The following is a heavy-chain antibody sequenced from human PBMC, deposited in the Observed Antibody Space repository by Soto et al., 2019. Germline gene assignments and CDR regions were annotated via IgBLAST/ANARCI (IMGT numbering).Heavy chain of an antibody. CDR1: GGSFSGYY. J-gene: IGHJ4*02. CDR3: AICPRELAAAGLDY. V-gene: IGHV4-34*01. D-gene: IGHD6-13*01. Sequence: PSETLSLTCAVYGGSFSGYYWSWIRQPPGKGLEWIGEINHSGSTNYNPSLKSRVTISVDTSKNQFSLKLSSVTAADTAVYYCAICPRELAAAGLDYWGQGTLVTVSS. CDR2: INHSGST.